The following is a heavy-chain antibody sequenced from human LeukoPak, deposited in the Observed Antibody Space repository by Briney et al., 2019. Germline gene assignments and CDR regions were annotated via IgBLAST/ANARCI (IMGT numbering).Heavy chain of an antibody. V-gene: IGHV3-23*01. Sequence: GGSLRLSCAASGFTFSSYAMRGVRQAPGKGLEGVAAVSGSGGSTYYADSVKGRFTISRDNSKNTLYLQMNSLRAEDTAVYYCAKDRGYSYGYPYYFDYWGQGTLVTVSS. CDR2: VSGSGGST. J-gene: IGHJ4*02. CDR1: GFTFSSYA. D-gene: IGHD5-18*01. CDR3: AKDRGYSYGYPYYFDY.